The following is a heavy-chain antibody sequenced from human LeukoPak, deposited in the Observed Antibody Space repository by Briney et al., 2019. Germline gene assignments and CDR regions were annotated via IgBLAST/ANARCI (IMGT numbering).Heavy chain of an antibody. Sequence: QTGGTLRLSCAATGFSFSSYALSWLRQATGKGLEWVSAISSGGDRTYYADSVTGRYTISRDNSKNMLFLQMDSPRDEGAAMEYSTREAIATGYAHPWGQGTMVTVFS. CDR1: GFSFSSYA. D-gene: IGHD3-16*01. CDR2: ISSGGDRT. CDR3: TREAIATGYAHP. V-gene: IGHV3-23*01. J-gene: IGHJ5*02.